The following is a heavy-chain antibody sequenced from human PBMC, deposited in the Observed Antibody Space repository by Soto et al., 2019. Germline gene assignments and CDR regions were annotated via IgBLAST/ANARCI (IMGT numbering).Heavy chain of an antibody. V-gene: IGHV4-59*01. CDR3: APDGVGSWPDV. CDR1: GGSISSYY. CDR2: IYYSGST. J-gene: IGHJ6*02. Sequence: QVQLQESGPGLVKPSETLSLTCTVSGGSISSYYWSWIRQPPGKGLEWIGYIYYSGSTNYNPSLKIRFTLPVKRPKNQFSLRLGPVTAPDPAGYYWAPDGVGSWPDVGGQGTPATVS. D-gene: IGHD3-10*01.